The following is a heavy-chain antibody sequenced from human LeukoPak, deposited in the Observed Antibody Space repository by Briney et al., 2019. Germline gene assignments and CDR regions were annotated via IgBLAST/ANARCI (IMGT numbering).Heavy chain of an antibody. CDR1: GFTFSSYS. D-gene: IGHD2/OR15-2a*01. CDR3: ARDLAFSRLDY. CDR2: ISSSSSTI. J-gene: IGHJ4*02. Sequence: GGSLRLSCAASGFTFSSYSMNWVRQAPGKGLEWVSYISSSSSTIYYADSVKGRFTISRDNARNSLYLQMDSLRVEDTAFYYCARDLAFSRLDYWGQGVLVTVSS. V-gene: IGHV3-48*04.